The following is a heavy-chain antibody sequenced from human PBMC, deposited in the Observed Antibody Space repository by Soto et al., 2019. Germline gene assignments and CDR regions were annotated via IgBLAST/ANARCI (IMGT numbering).Heavy chain of an antibody. CDR3: AKDREMTTIGRGFDY. CDR1: GFTFSSYG. J-gene: IGHJ4*02. CDR2: ISYDGSNT. Sequence: QVQLVESGGGVVQPGRSLRLSCAASGFTFSSYGMHWVRQAPGKGLEWVAVISYDGSNTYYADSVKGRFTISRDNSKNTLYLQRNSLRAEDTAVYYCAKDREMTTIGRGFDYWGQGNMATVSS. D-gene: IGHD4-4*01. V-gene: IGHV3-30*18.